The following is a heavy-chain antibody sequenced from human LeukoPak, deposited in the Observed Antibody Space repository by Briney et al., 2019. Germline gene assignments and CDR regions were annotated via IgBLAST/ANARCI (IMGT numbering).Heavy chain of an antibody. Sequence: GRSLRLSCAASGFTFDDYAMHWVRQAPGKGLEWVSGISWNSGSIGYADSVKGRFTISRDNAKNSLYLQMNSLRAEDTALYYCAKERWFGELPHGALDIWGQGTMVTVSS. V-gene: IGHV3-9*01. CDR3: AKERWFGELPHGALDI. D-gene: IGHD3-10*01. CDR2: ISWNSGSI. J-gene: IGHJ3*02. CDR1: GFTFDDYA.